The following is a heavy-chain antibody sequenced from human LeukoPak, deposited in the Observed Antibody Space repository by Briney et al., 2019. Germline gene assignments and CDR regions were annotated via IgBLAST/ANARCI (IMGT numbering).Heavy chain of an antibody. D-gene: IGHD6-25*01. CDR2: INHSGST. CDR1: GGSFSGYY. V-gene: IGHV4-34*01. J-gene: IGHJ4*02. CDR3: ARARGTEAIDY. Sequence: SETLSLTCAVYGGSFSGYYWSWLRQPPGKGLEWIGEINHSGSTNYNPSLKSRVTVSVDTSKNQFSLKVTSLTAADTGVYYCARARGTEAIDYWGQGTPVTVSS.